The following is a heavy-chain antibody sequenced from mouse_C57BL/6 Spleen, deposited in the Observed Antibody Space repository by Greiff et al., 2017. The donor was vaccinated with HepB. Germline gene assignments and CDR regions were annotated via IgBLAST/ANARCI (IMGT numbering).Heavy chain of an antibody. J-gene: IGHJ4*01. Sequence: QVQLKQSGAELMKPGASVKLSCKATGYTFTGYWIEWVKQRPGHGLEWIGEILPGSGSTNYNEKFKGKATFTADTSSNTAYMQLSSLTTEDSAIYYCARGYDYGTPRFYYYAMDYWGQGTSVTVSS. V-gene: IGHV1-9*01. D-gene: IGHD2-4*01. CDR1: GYTFTGYW. CDR2: ILPGSGST. CDR3: ARGYDYGTPRFYYYAMDY.